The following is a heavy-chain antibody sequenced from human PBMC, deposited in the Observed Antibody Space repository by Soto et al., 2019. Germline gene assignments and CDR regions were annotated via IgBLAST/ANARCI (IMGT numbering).Heavy chain of an antibody. D-gene: IGHD4-4*01. CDR3: ARLTGLYGMDV. V-gene: IGHV4-59*01. CDR2: IYYSGST. CDR1: GGSISIYY. J-gene: IGHJ6*02. Sequence: PLETLSLTCTVSGGSISIYYWSWIRQPPGKGLEWIGYIYYSGSTNYNPSLKSRVTISVDTSTSTAYMELRSLRSDDTAVYYCARLTGLYGMDVWGQGTTVTVSS.